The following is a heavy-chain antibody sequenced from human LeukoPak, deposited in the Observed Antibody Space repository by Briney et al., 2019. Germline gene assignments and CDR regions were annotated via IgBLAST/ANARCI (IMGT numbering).Heavy chain of an antibody. V-gene: IGHV3-66*01. J-gene: IGHJ5*02. CDR3: AREAGS. CDR2: IYASGSS. CDR1: GFTVSSNY. Sequence: GGSLRLSCAASGFTVSSNYISWVRQAPGTGLKWVSVIYASGSSYYADSVKGRFSVSRDNSKNTVYLQMNTLRVEDTAVYHCAREAGSWGQGTLVTVSS.